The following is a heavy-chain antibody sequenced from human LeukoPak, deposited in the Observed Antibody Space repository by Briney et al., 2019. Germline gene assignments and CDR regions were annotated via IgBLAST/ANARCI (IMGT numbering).Heavy chain of an antibody. CDR1: GGSISSGGYY. V-gene: IGHV4-31*03. CDR2: IYYSGST. J-gene: IGHJ5*02. Sequence: PSETLSLTCTVSGGSISSGGYYWSWIRQHPGQGLEWIGYIYYSGSTYYNPSLKSRVTISVDTSKNQFSLKLSSVTAADTAVYYCARAGDIVVVPAAIAWFDPWGQGTLVTVSS. CDR3: ARAGDIVVVPAAIAWFDP. D-gene: IGHD2-2*01.